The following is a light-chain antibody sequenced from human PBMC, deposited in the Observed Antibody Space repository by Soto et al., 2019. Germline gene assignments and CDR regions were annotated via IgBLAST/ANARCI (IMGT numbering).Light chain of an antibody. CDR2: DAS. Sequence: DIQMTQSPSTLSASVGDRVTITCRASQTISNWLAWYQQKPGKAPKVLIYDASTLDGGVPSRFSGRRSGTDFTLTISSLQPRDFATYYCQQYNTYPLPFGGGTKVDI. V-gene: IGKV1-5*01. J-gene: IGKJ4*01. CDR1: QTISNW. CDR3: QQYNTYPLP.